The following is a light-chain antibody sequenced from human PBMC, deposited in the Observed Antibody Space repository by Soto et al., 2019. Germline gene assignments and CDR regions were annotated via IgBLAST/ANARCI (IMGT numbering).Light chain of an antibody. CDR2: GAS. J-gene: IGKJ2*01. CDR3: LHDYNDPFT. Sequence: AIQMTQSPSSRSASVGDIVTITCRSSQDIRKDLAWYQQKPGKAPQILIYGASTLQTGVASRFSGSGSATDFPLTISSLQPEDSEAYYCLHDYNDPFTFGQGTKVDIK. V-gene: IGKV1-6*01. CDR1: QDIRKD.